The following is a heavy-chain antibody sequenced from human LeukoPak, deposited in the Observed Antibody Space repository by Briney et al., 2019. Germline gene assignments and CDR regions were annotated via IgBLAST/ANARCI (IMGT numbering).Heavy chain of an antibody. CDR3: ATQRGSYRWGTDFDY. CDR1: GYTFTGYY. D-gene: IGHD3-16*01. J-gene: IGHJ4*02. Sequence: ASVKVSCKASGYTFTGYYMHWVRQAPGQGLEWMGWINPNSGDTKYARKFQGRVTMTRDTSISTAYMELSRLRSDDTAVYYCATQRGSYRWGTDFDYWGQGNRLTVSS. CDR2: INPNSGDT. V-gene: IGHV1-2*02.